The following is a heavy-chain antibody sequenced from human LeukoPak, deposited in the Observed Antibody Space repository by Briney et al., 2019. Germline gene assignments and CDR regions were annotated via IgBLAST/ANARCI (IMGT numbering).Heavy chain of an antibody. CDR2: IYYSGST. CDR1: GGSISSYY. Sequence: SETLSLTCTVSGGSISSYYWSWIQQPPGKGLEWIGYIYYSGSTNYNPSLKSRVTISVDTSKNQFSLKLSSVTAADTAVYYCAGETYYYDSSGYSGSSSLHPWGQGTLVTVSS. J-gene: IGHJ5*02. V-gene: IGHV4-59*01. D-gene: IGHD3-22*01. CDR3: AGETYYYDSSGYSGSSSLHP.